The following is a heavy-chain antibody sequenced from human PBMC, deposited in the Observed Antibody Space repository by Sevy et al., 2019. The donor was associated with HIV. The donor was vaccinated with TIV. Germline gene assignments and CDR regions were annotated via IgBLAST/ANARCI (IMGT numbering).Heavy chain of an antibody. CDR1: GINFTTSG. D-gene: IGHD3-9*01. V-gene: IGHV3-30*18. Sequence: GGSLRLSCAVSGINFTTSGMHWVRQAPGKGLEWVAVISYDGRNKFYGDSVKGRFTISRDNSKNMLYLQVNSLTTEDTAVYYCAKDFTGYNGMDVWGQGTMVTVSS. CDR2: ISYDGRNK. CDR3: AKDFTGYNGMDV. J-gene: IGHJ6*02.